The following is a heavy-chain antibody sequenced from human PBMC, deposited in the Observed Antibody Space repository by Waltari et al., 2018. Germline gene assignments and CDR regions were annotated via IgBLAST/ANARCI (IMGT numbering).Heavy chain of an antibody. CDR1: GASISSGTYY. CDR2: IHISGST. J-gene: IGHJ4*02. CDR3: ARGIAKGGYGAVDY. V-gene: IGHV4-61*02. D-gene: IGHD5-18*01. Sequence: QVHLQESGPGLVRPSQTLSLTCNVSGASISSGTYYWNWNRQPAGKGPEWIGRIHISGSTNYSPSLKSRVTISVDTSNNQFSLKLTSVTAADTAVYYCARGIAKGGYGAVDYWGQGRLVTVSS.